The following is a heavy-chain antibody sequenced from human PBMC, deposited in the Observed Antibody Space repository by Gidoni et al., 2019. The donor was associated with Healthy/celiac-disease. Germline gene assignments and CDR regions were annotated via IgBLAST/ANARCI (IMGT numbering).Heavy chain of an antibody. CDR2: IYHSGST. CDR3: ARDGFNRYYDFWSGYSGFDY. V-gene: IGHV4-38-2*02. J-gene: IGHJ4*02. CDR1: GYSISRGYY. Sequence: QVQLQESGPGLVKPSETLSLTCAVSGYSISRGYYWGWIRQPPGKGLEWIGSIYHSGSTYYNPSLKSRVTISVETSKNQFSLKLSSVTAADTAVYYCARDGFNRYYDFWSGYSGFDYWGQGTLVTVSS. D-gene: IGHD3-3*01.